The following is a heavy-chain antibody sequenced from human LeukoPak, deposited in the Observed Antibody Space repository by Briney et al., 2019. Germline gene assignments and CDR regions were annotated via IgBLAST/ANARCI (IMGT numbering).Heavy chain of an antibody. J-gene: IGHJ4*02. Sequence: PSETLSLTCTVSGGSISSSSDYWGWIRQPPGKGLEWIGSISYTGSTYYNPSLESRVTISVDASKNRFSLKLTSVTAADTAVYYCARVGIAAAGSFDYWGQGTLVTVSS. CDR3: ARVGIAAAGSFDY. V-gene: IGHV4-39*07. CDR2: ISYTGST. D-gene: IGHD6-13*01. CDR1: GGSISSSSDY.